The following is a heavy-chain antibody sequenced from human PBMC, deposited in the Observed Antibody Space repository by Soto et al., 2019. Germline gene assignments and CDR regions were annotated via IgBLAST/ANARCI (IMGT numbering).Heavy chain of an antibody. J-gene: IGHJ4*02. CDR3: AGSAADTTLKASSF. Sequence: QAQPQESGPGLVKPSETLSLSCAVSGVSITSTDWWSWVRQPPGKGLQWIGNVSPGGGPNYNPSLPRPVTISVDNSKNQFSLTWNSVTAADTAVFFCAGSAADTTLKASSFWGQGTLVTVSS. CDR2: VSPGGGP. D-gene: IGHD1-26*01. V-gene: IGHV4-4*02. CDR1: GVSITSTDW.